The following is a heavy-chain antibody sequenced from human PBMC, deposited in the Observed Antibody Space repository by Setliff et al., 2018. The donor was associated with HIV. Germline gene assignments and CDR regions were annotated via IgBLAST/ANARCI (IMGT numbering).Heavy chain of an antibody. V-gene: IGHV4-39*07. J-gene: IGHJ3*02. Sequence: PSETLSLTCTVSGGSISSSSYYWGWIRQPPGKGLEWIGSIYYSRSTYYNPSLKSRVTISEDTSKNQFSLKLSSVTAADTAVYSCARAEVGGSGGHWATGAFDIWGQGTMVTVSS. CDR1: GGSISSSSYY. CDR3: ARAEVGGSGGHWATGAFDI. CDR2: IYYSRST. D-gene: IGHD2-15*01.